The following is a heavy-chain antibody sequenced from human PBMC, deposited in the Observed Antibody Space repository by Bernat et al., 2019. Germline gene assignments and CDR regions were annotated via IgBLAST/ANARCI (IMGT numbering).Heavy chain of an antibody. Sequence: QVQLVESGGGVVQPGRSLRLSCAASGFTFSTYAMHWVRQAPGKGLEWVAVISYDGSNKYYADSVRGRFTISRDNSKNTLYLQINSLRAEDTAVYYCARSEYYGDYWRQKYYFDYWGQGTLVTVSS. CDR3: ARSEYYGDYWRQKYYFDY. CDR2: ISYDGSNK. V-gene: IGHV3-30-3*01. CDR1: GFTFSTYA. J-gene: IGHJ4*02. D-gene: IGHD4-17*01.